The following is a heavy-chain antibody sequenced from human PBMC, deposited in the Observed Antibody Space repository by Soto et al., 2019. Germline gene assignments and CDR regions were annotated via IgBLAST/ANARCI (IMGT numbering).Heavy chain of an antibody. D-gene: IGHD3-16*02. J-gene: IGHJ4*02. V-gene: IGHV4-59*01. CDR2: IYYSGST. Sequence: PSETLSLTCTVSGGSISSYYWSWIRQPPGKGLEWIGYIYYSGSTNYNPSLKSRVTISVDTSKNQFSLKLSSVTAADTAVYYCARYIDAEYYFDYWGQGTLVTVSS. CDR1: GGSISSYY. CDR3: ARYIDAEYYFDY.